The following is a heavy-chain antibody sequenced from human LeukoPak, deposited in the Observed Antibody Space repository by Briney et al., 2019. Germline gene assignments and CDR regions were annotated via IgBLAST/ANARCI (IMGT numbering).Heavy chain of an antibody. J-gene: IGHJ4*02. V-gene: IGHV4-39*01. CDR1: GGSISSSSYY. CDR2: IYYSGST. Sequence: SETVSLTCTVSGGSISSSSYYWGWIRQPPGKGLEWIGSIYYSGSTYYNPSLKSRVTISVDTSKNQFSLKLSSVTAADTAVYYCARFSTVTTSYWGQGTLVTVSS. D-gene: IGHD4-17*01. CDR3: ARFSTVTTSY.